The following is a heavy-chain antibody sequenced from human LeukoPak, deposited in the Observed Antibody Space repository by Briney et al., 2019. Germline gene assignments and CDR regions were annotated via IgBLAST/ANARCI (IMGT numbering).Heavy chain of an antibody. CDR1: GFTLSSNY. V-gene: IGHV3-66*01. Sequence: GGSLRLSCAASGFTLSSNYMSWVRQAPGKGLEWVSVIYSGGSTYYADSVKGRFTISRDNSKNTLYLQMNSLRAEDTAVYYCARVSGGSYNYWGQGTLVTVSS. CDR2: IYSGGST. D-gene: IGHD1-26*01. CDR3: ARVSGGSYNY. J-gene: IGHJ4*02.